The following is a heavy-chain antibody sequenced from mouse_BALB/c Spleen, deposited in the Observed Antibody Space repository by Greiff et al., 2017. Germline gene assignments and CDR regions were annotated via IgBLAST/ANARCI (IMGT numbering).Heavy chain of an antibody. CDR1: GFTFSSYG. CDR3: ARQVGRGNAMDY. CDR2: ISSGGSYT. V-gene: IGHV5-6*02. J-gene: IGHJ4*01. D-gene: IGHD2-14*01. Sequence: DVKLVESGGDLVKPGGSLKLSCAASGFTFSSYGMSWVRQTPDKRLEWVATISSGGSYTYYPDSVKGRFTISRDNAKNTLYLQMSSLKSEDTAMYYCARQVGRGNAMDYWGQGTLVTVSS.